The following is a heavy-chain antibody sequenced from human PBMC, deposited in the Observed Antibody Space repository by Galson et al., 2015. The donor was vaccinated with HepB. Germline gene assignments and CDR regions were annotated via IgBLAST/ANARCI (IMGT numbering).Heavy chain of an antibody. Sequence: SLRLSCAASGFTFDDYATHWVRQATGKGLEWVSAIGTAGDTYYPGSVKGRFTISRENAKNSLYLQMNSLRAGDTAVYYCARVFPAYCSGGSCYSTGAFDIWGQGTMVTVSS. CDR1: GFTFDDYA. J-gene: IGHJ3*02. CDR2: IGTAGDT. CDR3: ARVFPAYCSGGSCYSTGAFDI. V-gene: IGHV3-13*01. D-gene: IGHD2-15*01.